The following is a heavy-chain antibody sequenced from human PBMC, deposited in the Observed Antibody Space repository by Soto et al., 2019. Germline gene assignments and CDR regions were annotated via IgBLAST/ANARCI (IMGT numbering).Heavy chain of an antibody. CDR3: ATFDFESGNWFDA. CDR2: IYYSGST. CDR1: VGSITTNGYY. Sequence: PSETLSRTCTVSVGSITTNGYYWSWILQHPGKGLEWIGNIYYSGSTYYNPSLKSRVTISIDTSKNQFSLKLSSVTAADTAVYYCATFDFESGNWFDAWGQGTLVTVSS. V-gene: IGHV4-31*03. D-gene: IGHD3-9*01. J-gene: IGHJ5*02.